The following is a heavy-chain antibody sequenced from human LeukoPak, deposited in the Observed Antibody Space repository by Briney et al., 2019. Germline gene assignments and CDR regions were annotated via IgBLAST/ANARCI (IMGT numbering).Heavy chain of an antibody. Sequence: GGPLRLSCAASGFTFSSYAMSWVRQAPGKGREWVSAISGSGGSTYYADSVKGRFTISRDNSKNTLYLQMNSLRAEDTAVYYCAKEQRYYDFWSGYDWFDPWGQGTLVTVSS. CDR3: AKEQRYYDFWSGYDWFDP. CDR2: ISGSGGST. CDR1: GFTFSSYA. D-gene: IGHD3-3*01. J-gene: IGHJ5*02. V-gene: IGHV3-23*01.